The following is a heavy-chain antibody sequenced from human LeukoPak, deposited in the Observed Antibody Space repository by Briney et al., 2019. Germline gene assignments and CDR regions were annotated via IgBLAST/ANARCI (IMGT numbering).Heavy chain of an antibody. CDR2: INHSGST. D-gene: IGHD2-2*01. CDR3: ARVGCSSSSCNVSYYYHYYYMDV. J-gene: IGHJ6*03. V-gene: IGHV4-34*01. CDR1: GGSFTGYY. Sequence: PSETLSLTCAVYGGSFTGYYWTWIRQPPGKGLEWIGEINHSGSTHYNPSLKSRVTISVDTSKNQFSLKVSSVTAADTAVYYCARVGCSSSSCNVSYYYHYYYMDVWGKGTTVTVPS.